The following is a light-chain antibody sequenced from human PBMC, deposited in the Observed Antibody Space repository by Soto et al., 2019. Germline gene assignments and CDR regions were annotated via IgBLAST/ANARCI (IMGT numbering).Light chain of an antibody. CDR3: SSYTRRKTVV. V-gene: IGLV2-14*03. J-gene: IGLJ2*01. Sequence: QSVLTQPASVSGSPGQSITISCTGTSSDVGGYNYVSWHQQHPVKAPKLMIFDVSNRPSGVSNRFSGSKSGDTASLTISGLQAEDEADYYCSSYTRRKTVVFGGGTKLTVL. CDR1: SSDVGGYNY. CDR2: DVS.